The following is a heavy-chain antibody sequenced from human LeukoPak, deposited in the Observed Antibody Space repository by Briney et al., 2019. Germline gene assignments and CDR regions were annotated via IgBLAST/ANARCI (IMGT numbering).Heavy chain of an antibody. J-gene: IGHJ4*02. D-gene: IGHD3-3*01. V-gene: IGHV1-2*02. CDR1: GYTFTSYD. Sequence: ASVKVSCKASGYTFTSYDINWVRQAPGQGLEWMGWINPNSGGTNYAQKFQGRVTMTRDTSISTAYMELSRLRSDDTAVYYCARDRPILRFLEWLPSNYFDYWGQGTLVTVSS. CDR2: INPNSGGT. CDR3: ARDRPILRFLEWLPSNYFDY.